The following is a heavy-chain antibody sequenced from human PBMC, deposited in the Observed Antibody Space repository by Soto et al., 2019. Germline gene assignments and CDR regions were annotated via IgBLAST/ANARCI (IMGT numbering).Heavy chain of an antibody. D-gene: IGHD5-12*01. CDR3: ARDRPGDGYNHFDY. V-gene: IGHV1-69*01. J-gene: IGHJ4*02. CDR1: GGTFSSYA. Sequence: QVQLVQSGAEVKKPGSSVKVSCTASGGTFSSYAISWVRQAPGQGLEWMGGIIPIFGTANYAQKFQGRVTITADESTSTAYMELSSLRSEDTAVYYCARDRPGDGYNHFDYWGQGTLVTVSS. CDR2: IIPIFGTA.